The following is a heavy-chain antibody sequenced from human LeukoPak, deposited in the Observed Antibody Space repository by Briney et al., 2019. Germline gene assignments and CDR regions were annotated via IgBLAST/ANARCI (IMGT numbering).Heavy chain of an antibody. Sequence: SETLSLTCTVSGGSISSYYGSWMRQPPGKGLERIGYVYYSGSTNYNPSLKSRVTISVDTSKNQFSLKLSSVTAADTAVYYCPRHAHYYDSSGYYTLDYWGQGTLVTVSS. CDR3: PRHAHYYDSSGYYTLDY. CDR1: GGSISSYY. V-gene: IGHV4-59*08. D-gene: IGHD3-22*01. J-gene: IGHJ4*02. CDR2: VYYSGST.